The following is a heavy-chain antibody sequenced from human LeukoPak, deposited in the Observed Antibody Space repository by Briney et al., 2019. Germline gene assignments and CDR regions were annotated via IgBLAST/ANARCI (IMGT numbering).Heavy chain of an antibody. D-gene: IGHD3-10*01. CDR2: ISYDGRNK. V-gene: IGHV3-30*18. CDR3: AKDRDLNFDY. Sequence: GRSLRLSCAASGFTFSSYVMHWVRQAPGKGLEWVALISYDGRNKYYADSVKGRFTISRDNSKNTLSLQMNSLRAEDTAVYYCAKDRDLNFDYWGQGTRVTVSS. J-gene: IGHJ4*02. CDR1: GFTFSSYV.